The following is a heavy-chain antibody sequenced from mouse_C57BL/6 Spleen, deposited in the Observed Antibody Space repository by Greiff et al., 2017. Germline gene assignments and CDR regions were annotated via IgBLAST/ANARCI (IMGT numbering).Heavy chain of an antibody. CDR1: GFSFTSYY. CDR2: IYPGSGNT. Sequence: QVQLQQSGPELVKPGASVKISCKASGFSFTSYYIHWVKQRPGQGLEWIGWIYPGSGNTKYNEKFKGKATLTADTSSSTAYMQLSSLTSEDSAVYYCARDGSSSFAYWGQGTLVTVSA. V-gene: IGHV1-66*01. J-gene: IGHJ3*01. CDR3: ARDGSSSFAY. D-gene: IGHD1-1*01.